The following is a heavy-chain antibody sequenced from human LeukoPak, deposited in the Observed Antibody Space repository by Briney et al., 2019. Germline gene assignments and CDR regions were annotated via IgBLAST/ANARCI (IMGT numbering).Heavy chain of an antibody. D-gene: IGHD3-22*01. CDR1: GGSISSGDYY. CDR3: ARPYYYDSRIDP. CDR2: MYYSGST. V-gene: IGHV4-30-4*01. Sequence: SQTLSLTCTVSGGSISSGDYYWSWIRQPPGKGLEWIAYMYYSGSTYYNPSLKSRVTMSADTSENQLSLKLSSVTAADTAAYYCARPYYYDSRIDPWGQGILVTVSS. J-gene: IGHJ5*02.